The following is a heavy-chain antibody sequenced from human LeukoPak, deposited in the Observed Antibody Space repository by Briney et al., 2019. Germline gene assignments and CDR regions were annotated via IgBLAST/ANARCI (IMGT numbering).Heavy chain of an antibody. V-gene: IGHV3-33*01. CDR3: ARDRDYYDSSGYHDPEFDY. CDR2: IWYDGSNK. CDR1: GLTFSSYG. D-gene: IGHD3-22*01. J-gene: IGHJ4*02. Sequence: GGSLRLSCAASGLTFSSYGVHWVRQAPGKGLEWVAVIWYDGSNKYYADSVKGRFTISRDNSKNTLYLQMNSLRAEDTAVYYCARDRDYYDSSGYHDPEFDYWGQGTLVTVSS.